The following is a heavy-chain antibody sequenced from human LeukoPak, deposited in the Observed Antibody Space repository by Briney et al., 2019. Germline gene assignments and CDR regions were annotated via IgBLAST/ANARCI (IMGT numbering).Heavy chain of an antibody. CDR2: IYHSGST. CDR3: AGVQGYGDYELWDY. D-gene: IGHD4-17*01. J-gene: IGHJ4*02. Sequence: SGALSLTCAVSGGSISSSNWWSWVRQPPGKGLEWIGEIYHSGSTNYNPSLKSRVTISVDKSKNQFSLKLSSVTAADTAVYYCAGVQGYGDYELWDYWGQGTLVTVSS. CDR1: GGSISSSNW. V-gene: IGHV4-4*02.